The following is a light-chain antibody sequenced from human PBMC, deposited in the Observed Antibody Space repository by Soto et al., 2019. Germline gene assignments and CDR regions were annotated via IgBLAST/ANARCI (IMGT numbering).Light chain of an antibody. V-gene: IGLV4-69*01. CDR3: QTWGTGIHYV. CDR1: SGHSSYA. J-gene: IGLJ1*01. Sequence: QPVLTQSPSASVSLGASVKLTCTLSSGHSSYAIAWHQQQPEKGPRYLMKLNSDGSHSKGDGIPDRFSGSSSGAERYLTISSLQSEDEADYYCQTWGTGIHYVFGTGTKLTVL. CDR2: LNSDGSH.